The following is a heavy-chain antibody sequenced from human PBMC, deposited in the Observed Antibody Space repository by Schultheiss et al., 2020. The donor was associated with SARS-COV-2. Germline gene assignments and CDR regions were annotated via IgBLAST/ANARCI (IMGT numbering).Heavy chain of an antibody. V-gene: IGHV1/OR15-2*02. CDR3: ARDPPSSTGNYYPDY. D-gene: IGHD1-26*01. Sequence: ASVKVSCKASGYTFTSYYMHWVRQAPGQGLEWMGWISAYNGNTNYAQKFQGRVTLTRDTSTSTAYMELSSLTSEDTAVYYCARDPPSSTGNYYPDYWGQGTLVTVSS. CDR1: GYTFTSYY. J-gene: IGHJ4*02. CDR2: ISAYNGNT.